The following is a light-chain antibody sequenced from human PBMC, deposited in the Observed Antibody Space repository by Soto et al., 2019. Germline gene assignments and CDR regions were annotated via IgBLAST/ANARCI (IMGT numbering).Light chain of an antibody. CDR3: CSYAGTYTWV. CDR1: SSDVGGYNY. Sequence: QSALTQPRSVSGSPGQSVTISCIGTSSDVGGYNYVSWYQQYPGKAPKFMIYDVNKRPSGVPDRFSGSKSGSTASLTISGLQTDDESDYYCCSYAGTYTWVFGGGTKVTVL. V-gene: IGLV2-11*01. J-gene: IGLJ3*02. CDR2: DVN.